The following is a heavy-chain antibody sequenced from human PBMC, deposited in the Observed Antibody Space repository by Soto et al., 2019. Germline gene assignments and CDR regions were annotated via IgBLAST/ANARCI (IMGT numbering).Heavy chain of an antibody. CDR3: ATAGSPEGYCSGGSCYSRSYLGY. D-gene: IGHD2-15*01. CDR1: GFTFDDYA. CDR2: ISWNSGSI. J-gene: IGHJ4*02. V-gene: IGHV3-9*01. Sequence: GGSLRLSCAASGFTFDDYAMHWVRQAPGKGLEWVSGISWNSGSIGYADSVKGRFTISRDNAKNSLYLQMNSLRAEDTALYYCATAGSPEGYCSGGSCYSRSYLGYWGQGTLVTVSS.